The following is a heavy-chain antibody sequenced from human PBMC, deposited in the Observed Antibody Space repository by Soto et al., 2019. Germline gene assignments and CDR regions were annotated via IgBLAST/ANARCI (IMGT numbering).Heavy chain of an antibody. CDR1: GFTFDDYA. CDR2: ISWNSGSI. Sequence: EVQLVESGGTLVEPGRSLRLSCAASGFTFDDYAMHWVRQAPGKGLEWVASISWNSGSIGYADSVKGRFTISSDNAKNSLSLQMNSLRPEDTALYYCVKDKWYNNTWYLDYRGPATLGTVSS. CDR3: VKDKWYNNTWYLDY. J-gene: IGHJ4*02. D-gene: IGHD6-13*01. V-gene: IGHV3-9*01.